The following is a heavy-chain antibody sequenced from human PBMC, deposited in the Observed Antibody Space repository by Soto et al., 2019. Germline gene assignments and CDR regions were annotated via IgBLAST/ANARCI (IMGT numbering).Heavy chain of an antibody. V-gene: IGHV1-46*03. Sequence: GASVKVSCKASGYTFTSYYMHWVRQAPGQGLEWMGIINPSDGSTSYAQKFQGRVTMTRDTSTSTVYMELSSLRSEDTAVYYCSRDKSYYYDSSGYYSGLDIWGQGTMVTVSS. J-gene: IGHJ3*02. CDR3: SRDKSYYYDSSGYYSGLDI. D-gene: IGHD3-22*01. CDR1: GYTFTSYY. CDR2: INPSDGST.